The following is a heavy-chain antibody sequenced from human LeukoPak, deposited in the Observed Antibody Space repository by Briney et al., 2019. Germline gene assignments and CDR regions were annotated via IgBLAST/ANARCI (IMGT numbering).Heavy chain of an antibody. V-gene: IGHV3-53*04. CDR2: IYSGGST. CDR3: ARGGDTPYYYYGMDV. Sequence: PGGSLRLSCAASGFTVSSNYMSWVRQAPGKGLEWVSVIYSGGSTYYADSVKGRFTISRHNSKNTLYLQMNSLRAEDTAVYYCARGGDTPYYYYGMDVWGQGTTVTVSS. J-gene: IGHJ6*02. CDR1: GFTVSSNY. D-gene: IGHD4-17*01.